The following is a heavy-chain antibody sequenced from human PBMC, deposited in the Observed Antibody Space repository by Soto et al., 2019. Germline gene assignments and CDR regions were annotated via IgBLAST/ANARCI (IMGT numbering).Heavy chain of an antibody. J-gene: IGHJ5*02. Sequence: PGGSLRLSCAPSGFTFSGYWMPWVRQAQGKGLVWASRINSDGSITNYADSVKGRFTISRDNAKNTLYLQMNSLRAEDTAVYYCARDRGVTLTSCFDPWGQGTLVTVSS. V-gene: IGHV3-74*01. D-gene: IGHD3-10*01. CDR2: INSDGSIT. CDR1: GFTFSGYW. CDR3: ARDRGVTLTSCFDP.